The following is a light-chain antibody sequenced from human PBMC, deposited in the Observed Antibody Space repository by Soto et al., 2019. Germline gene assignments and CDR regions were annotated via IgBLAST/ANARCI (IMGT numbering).Light chain of an antibody. V-gene: IGKV3-20*01. CDR1: QSVYNNY. J-gene: IGKJ1*01. Sequence: EIVLTQSPGTLSLSPGERATLSCRASQSVYNNYLAWYQQRRGQAPRLLIYGASTRATGIPDRFIGGGSGTDFTLTISGLEPEDFAVYYCQQHSSSPRTFGQGTKVEIK. CDR2: GAS. CDR3: QQHSSSPRT.